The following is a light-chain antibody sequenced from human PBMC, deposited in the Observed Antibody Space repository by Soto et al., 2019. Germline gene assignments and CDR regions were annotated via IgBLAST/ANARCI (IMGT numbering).Light chain of an antibody. V-gene: IGLV1-44*01. J-gene: IGLJ1*01. CDR2: SSS. CDR3: QSYDSSLSGSV. Sequence: QSVLTQPPSASGTPGQRVTISCSGSTSNIGSNAVYWYQQVPGTAPKLLIQSSSQRPSGVPDRFSGSKSGTSASLAITGLQAEDEADYYCQSYDSSLSGSVFGTGTKVTVL. CDR1: TSNIGSNA.